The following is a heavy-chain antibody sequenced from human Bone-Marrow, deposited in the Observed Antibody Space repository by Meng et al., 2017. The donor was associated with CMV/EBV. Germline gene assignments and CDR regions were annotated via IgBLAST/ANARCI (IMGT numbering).Heavy chain of an antibody. CDR1: GFTFSSYA. D-gene: IGHD6-13*01. CDR3: AQRYVAAAGEHDY. CDR2: TSYDGDNK. V-gene: IGHV3-30-3*01. Sequence: GESLKISCVASGFTFSSYAMHWVRQAPGKGLEWVAFTSYDGDNKNYGDSVKGRFTISRDNSKNTLYLEMKSLRVEDTAVYYCAQRYVAAAGEHDYWGQGTLVTVSS. J-gene: IGHJ4*02.